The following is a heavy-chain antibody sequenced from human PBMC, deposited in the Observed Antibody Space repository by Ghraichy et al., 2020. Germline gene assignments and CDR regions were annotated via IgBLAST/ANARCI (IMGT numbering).Heavy chain of an antibody. CDR3: AKGPLRGRPYYFDY. J-gene: IGHJ4*02. Sequence: GESLRLSCETSGFTFITYAMSWVRQAPGKGLEWVSGLSGSGGTTYYADSVKGRFTISRDNSMNTLYLQMDSLRAEDTAIYYCAKGPLRGRPYYFDYWGQGTLVTVSS. CDR2: LSGSGGTT. D-gene: IGHD3-10*01. CDR1: GFTFITYA. V-gene: IGHV3-23*01.